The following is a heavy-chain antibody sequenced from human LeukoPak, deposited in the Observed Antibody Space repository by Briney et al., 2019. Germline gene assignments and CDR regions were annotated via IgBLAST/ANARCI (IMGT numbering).Heavy chain of an antibody. D-gene: IGHD3-9*01. CDR1: GFTFSNAW. Sequence: PGGSLRLSCAASGFTFSNAWMSWVRQAPGKGLEWVGRIKSKTDGGTTDYAAPVKGRFTISRDDSKNTLHLQMNSLKTEDTAVYYCTTPLYVLRYFDWPNGGDYWGQGTLVTVSS. CDR2: IKSKTDGGTT. V-gene: IGHV3-15*01. CDR3: TTPLYVLRYFDWPNGGDY. J-gene: IGHJ4*02.